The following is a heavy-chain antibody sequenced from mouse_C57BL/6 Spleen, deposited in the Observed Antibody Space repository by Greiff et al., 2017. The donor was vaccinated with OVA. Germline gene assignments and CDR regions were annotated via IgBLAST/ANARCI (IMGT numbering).Heavy chain of an antibody. CDR2: IDPSDSYT. CDR1: GYTFTSYW. CDR3: AREGITTVVATKAWFAY. D-gene: IGHD1-1*01. J-gene: IGHJ3*01. V-gene: IGHV1-50*01. Sequence: QVQLQQPGAELVKPGASVKLSCKASGYTFTSYWMQWVKQRPGQGLEWIGEIDPSDSYTNYNQKFKGKATLTVDTSSSTAYMQLSSRTSEDSAVYYCAREGITTVVATKAWFAYWGQGTLVTVSA.